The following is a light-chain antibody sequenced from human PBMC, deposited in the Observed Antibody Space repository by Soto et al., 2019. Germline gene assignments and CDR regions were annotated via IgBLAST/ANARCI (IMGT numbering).Light chain of an antibody. J-gene: IGKJ4*01. Sequence: EIVLTQSPGTLSLSPGERATLSCRAGQSVRRSYLAWYQQKPGQAPRLLTYGASSRATGIPDRFSGSGSGTDFTLTISRREPEDFAVYSCQQYGSSPLTFGGGTKVEIK. CDR2: GAS. V-gene: IGKV3-20*01. CDR3: QQYGSSPLT. CDR1: QSVRRSY.